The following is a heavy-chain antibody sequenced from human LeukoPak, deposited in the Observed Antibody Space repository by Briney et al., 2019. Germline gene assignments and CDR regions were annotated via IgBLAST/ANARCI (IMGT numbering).Heavy chain of an antibody. Sequence: ASVKVSCKASGYTFTGYYMHWVRQAPGQGLKWMGWINPNSGGTNYAQKFQGRVTMTRDTSISTAYMELSRLRSDDTAVYYCARFKFLDGDYLDYWGQGTLVTVSS. CDR3: ARFKFLDGDYLDY. CDR1: GYTFTGYY. V-gene: IGHV1-2*02. J-gene: IGHJ4*02. CDR2: INPNSGGT. D-gene: IGHD4-17*01.